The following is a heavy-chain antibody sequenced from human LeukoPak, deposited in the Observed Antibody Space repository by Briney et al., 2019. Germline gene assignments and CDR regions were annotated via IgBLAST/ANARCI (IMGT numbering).Heavy chain of an antibody. CDR3: ARDRRGEYYFDY. CDR1: GFTFSTYA. CDR2: ISGSGDST. J-gene: IGHJ4*02. V-gene: IGHV3-23*01. Sequence: GGSLRLSCAASGFTFSTYAMNWVRQAPGKGLEWVSGISGSGDSTYSAGSVKGQFTISGGNSKNMLYLQMNSLRADDTAVYYCARDRRGEYYFDYWGQGTLVTVSS. D-gene: IGHD3-10*01.